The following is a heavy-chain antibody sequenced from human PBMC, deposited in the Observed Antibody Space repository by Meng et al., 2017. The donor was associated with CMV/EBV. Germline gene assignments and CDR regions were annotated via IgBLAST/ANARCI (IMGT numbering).Heavy chain of an antibody. CDR3: ARVWSSTRIDY. D-gene: IGHD2-2*01. V-gene: IGHV3-30*04. CDR2: ISYDGSNK. J-gene: IGHJ4*02. CDR1: GFTFSSYA. Sequence: LYGEAYGFTFSSYAMHWGRQAPGKGLEWVAVISYDGSNKYYADSVKGRFTISRDNSKNTLYLQMNSLRAEDTAVYYCARVWSSTRIDYWGQGTLVTVSS.